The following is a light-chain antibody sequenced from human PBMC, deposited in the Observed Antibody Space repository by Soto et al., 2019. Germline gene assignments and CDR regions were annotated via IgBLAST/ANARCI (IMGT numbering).Light chain of an antibody. CDR1: SSGIRDYNY. V-gene: IGLV2-14*01. J-gene: IGLJ1*01. CDR2: EVS. CDR3: SSKSPDF. Sequence: QSALTQPASVSGSPGQSITISCTGTSSGIRDYNYVSWYQQLPGNAPKLIMYEVSNRPSGISNRFSGSKSGNTASLTISGLQAEVEADYYCSSKSPDFFGTGTKLTVL.